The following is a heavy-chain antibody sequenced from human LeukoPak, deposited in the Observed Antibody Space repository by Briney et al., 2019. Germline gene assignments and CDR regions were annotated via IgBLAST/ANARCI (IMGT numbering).Heavy chain of an antibody. CDR1: GFTFSSYS. CDR2: ISSSSSYI. D-gene: IGHD1-26*01. J-gene: IGHJ4*02. Sequence: GGSLRLSCAASGFTFSSYSMNWVRQAPGKGLEWVSSISSSSSYIYYADSVKGRFTISRDNAKNSLYLQMNSLRAEDTAVYYCARVAGGSSQRLFDYWGQGTLVTVSS. CDR3: ARVAGGSSQRLFDY. V-gene: IGHV3-21*01.